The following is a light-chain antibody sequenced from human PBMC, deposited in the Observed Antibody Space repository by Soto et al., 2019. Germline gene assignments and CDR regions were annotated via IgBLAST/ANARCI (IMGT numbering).Light chain of an antibody. J-gene: IGKJ4*01. CDR1: QGISSA. V-gene: IGKV1-13*02. CDR2: DAS. Sequence: AIQLTQSPSSLSASVGDRVTITCRASQGISSALAWYQQQPGKAPKLLIYDASSLESGVPSRFSGSGSVTDFTLNISSLQPEDFATYYCQQFNSYPLTFGGGTKVEIK. CDR3: QQFNSYPLT.